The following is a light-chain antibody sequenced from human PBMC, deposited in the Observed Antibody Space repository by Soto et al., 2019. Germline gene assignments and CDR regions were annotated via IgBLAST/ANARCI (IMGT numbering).Light chain of an antibody. CDR3: QQYGTSLFT. CDR1: QSAYSSY. Sequence: ELVLTQSPGTLSLSPGDRATLSCRSSQSAYSSYLSWYQQKPGQAHRLLIYGASNRATGIPDRFSGSVSGTDFTLTISGLEPEDFAVYYCQQYGTSLFTFGGGTRVEIK. V-gene: IGKV3-20*01. CDR2: GAS. J-gene: IGKJ4*01.